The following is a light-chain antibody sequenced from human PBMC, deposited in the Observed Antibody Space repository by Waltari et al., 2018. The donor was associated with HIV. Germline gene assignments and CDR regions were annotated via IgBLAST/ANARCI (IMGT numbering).Light chain of an antibody. J-gene: IGLJ1*01. Sequence: QSVLPQPASVSESPGQSVTISCSAISTDVGIYRYVSWYQQHPGKAPKLLIYDVSNRPSGVSDRFSGSKSGNTASLTISGLQAEDEADYYCSSSLNRDTVLFGTGTKVTVL. CDR1: STDVGIYRY. CDR3: SSSLNRDTVL. V-gene: IGLV2-14*03. CDR2: DVS.